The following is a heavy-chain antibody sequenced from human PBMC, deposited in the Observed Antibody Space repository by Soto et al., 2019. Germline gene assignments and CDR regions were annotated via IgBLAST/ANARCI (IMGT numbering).Heavy chain of an antibody. V-gene: IGHV4-31*03. Sequence: QVQLQESGPGLVKPSQTLSLTCTVSGGSISSGGYYWSWIRQHPGKGLEWIGYIYYSGSTYYTPSLKSRVTISVDTSKNQLCLKLSSVTAADTAVYYCARVCGGDCHYGMDVWGQGTTVTVSS. CDR1: GGSISSGGYY. CDR3: ARVCGGDCHYGMDV. D-gene: IGHD2-21*02. CDR2: IYYSGST. J-gene: IGHJ6*02.